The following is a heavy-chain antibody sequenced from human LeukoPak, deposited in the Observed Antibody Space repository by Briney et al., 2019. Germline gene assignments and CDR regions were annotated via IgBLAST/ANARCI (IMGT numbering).Heavy chain of an antibody. Sequence: GASVTVSCTASGYTFTGYYMHWVRQAPGQGLEWMGWINPNSGGTNYAQKFQGRVTMTRDTSISTAYMELSRLRSDDTAVYYCARASIFGVVIIPNDYWGQGTLVTVSS. D-gene: IGHD3-3*01. V-gene: IGHV1-2*02. CDR3: ARASIFGVVIIPNDY. CDR2: INPNSGGT. CDR1: GYTFTGYY. J-gene: IGHJ4*02.